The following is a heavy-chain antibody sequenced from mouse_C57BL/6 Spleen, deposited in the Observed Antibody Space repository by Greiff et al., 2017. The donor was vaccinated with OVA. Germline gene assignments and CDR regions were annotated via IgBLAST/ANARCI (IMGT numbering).Heavy chain of an antibody. CDR1: GYAFSSYW. CDR2: IYPGDGDT. J-gene: IGHJ4*01. Sequence: QVQLKESGAELVKPGASVKISCKASGYAFSSYWMNWVKQRPGKGLEWIGQIYPGDGDTNYNGKFKGKATLTADKSSSTAYMQLSSLTSEDSAVYFGARDEGLRLDYAMDYWGQGTSVTVSS. V-gene: IGHV1-80*01. CDR3: ARDEGLRLDYAMDY. D-gene: IGHD2-4*01.